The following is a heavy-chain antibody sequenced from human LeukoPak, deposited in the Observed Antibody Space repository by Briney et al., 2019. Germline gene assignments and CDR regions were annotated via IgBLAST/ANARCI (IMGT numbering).Heavy chain of an antibody. Sequence: PGVSLRLSCAASGFTVSSSWMSWVRQAPGKGLEWVSAISGSGGSTYYADSVKGRFTISRDNSKNTLYLQMNSLRAEDTAVYYCASRIITGTTYWGQGTLVTVSS. CDR1: GFTVSSSW. V-gene: IGHV3-23*01. J-gene: IGHJ4*02. CDR2: ISGSGGST. D-gene: IGHD1-20*01. CDR3: ASRIITGTTY.